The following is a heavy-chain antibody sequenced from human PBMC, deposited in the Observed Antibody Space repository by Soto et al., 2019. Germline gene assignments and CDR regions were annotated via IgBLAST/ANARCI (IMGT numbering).Heavy chain of an antibody. D-gene: IGHD5-18*01. CDR2: MNPNSGNT. Sequence: ASVKVSCKASGYTFTSYDINWVRQATGQGLEWMGWMNPNSGNTGYAQKFQGRVTMTRNTSISTAYMELSSLRSEDTAVYYCATGVDTAMVDPGDKRTSNYYYYMDVWGKGTTVTVSS. V-gene: IGHV1-8*01. CDR1: GYTFTSYD. J-gene: IGHJ6*03. CDR3: ATGVDTAMVDPGDKRTSNYYYYMDV.